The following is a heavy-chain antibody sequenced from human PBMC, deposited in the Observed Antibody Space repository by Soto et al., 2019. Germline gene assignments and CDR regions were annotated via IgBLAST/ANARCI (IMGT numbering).Heavy chain of an antibody. CDR2: ISGSGDRT. D-gene: IGHD4-17*01. CDR3: VKDDGGYPSTVPH. Sequence: EVQLLESGGGLVQPGGSLRLSCAASGITISNYPMSWVRQAPGKGLDWVSGISGSGDRTYYADYAKGRFTISKDISKNSVSLQLDSLGVEDTAVYFCVKDDGGYPSTVPHWGQGTLVTVSS. J-gene: IGHJ4*02. CDR1: GITISNYP. V-gene: IGHV3-23*01.